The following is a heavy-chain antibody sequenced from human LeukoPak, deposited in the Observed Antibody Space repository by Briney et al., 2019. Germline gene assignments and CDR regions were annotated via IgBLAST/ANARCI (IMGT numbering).Heavy chain of an antibody. V-gene: IGHV3-30*18. J-gene: IGHJ4*02. CDR1: GLTFSSYG. CDR2: ISYDGSNK. D-gene: IGHD3-10*01. Sequence: GRSLRLSCAASGLTFSSYGMHWVRQAPGKGLEWVAVISYDGSNKYYADSVKGRFTISRDNSKNTLYLQMNSLRAEDTAVYYCAKDHPRCGFGELSYFDYWGQGTLVTVSS. CDR3: AKDHPRCGFGELSYFDY.